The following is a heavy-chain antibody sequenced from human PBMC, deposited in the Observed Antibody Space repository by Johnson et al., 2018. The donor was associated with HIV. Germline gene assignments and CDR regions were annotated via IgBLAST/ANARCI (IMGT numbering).Heavy chain of an antibody. CDR3: ARDGGRGDFDI. V-gene: IGHV3-48*04. CDR1: GFTFSSYG. CDR2: ISSSGGTK. J-gene: IGHJ3*02. Sequence: EMQLVESGGDVVQPGRSLRLSCAASGFTFSSYGMHWIRQAPGKGLEWVSYISSSGGTKYYADSLKGRFTISRDNAKNSLYLQMNSLRVEDTAVYYCARDGGRGDFDIWGQGTRV. D-gene: IGHD3-16*01.